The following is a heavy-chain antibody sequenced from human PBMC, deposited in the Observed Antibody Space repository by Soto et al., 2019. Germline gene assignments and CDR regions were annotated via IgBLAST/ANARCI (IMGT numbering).Heavy chain of an antibody. D-gene: IGHD4-4*01. J-gene: IGHJ4*02. CDR3: TTDTVTTFPGLDPFDY. CDR1: GXTFSNAC. Sequence: GSLKLSCAASGXTFSNACMSWVRQAPGKGLERVGRIKSKTDGGTTDYAAPVRGRFNISRDDSKNTLYLQMNSLKPEETAVYYCTTDTVTTFPGLDPFDYWGQGTLGTVSS. V-gene: IGHV3-15*01. CDR2: IKSKTDGGTT.